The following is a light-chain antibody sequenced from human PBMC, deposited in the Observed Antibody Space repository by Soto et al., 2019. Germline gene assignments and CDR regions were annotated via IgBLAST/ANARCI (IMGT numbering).Light chain of an antibody. Sequence: QSALTQPASVSGSPGQSITISCTGTSSDVGGYNYVSWYQQHPGKAPKLLIYDVTNRPSGVSNRFSGSKSGNTASLTISGLQAEDEADYYFSSYTSSNTGVFGGGTKVTVL. V-gene: IGLV2-14*03. CDR1: SSDVGGYNY. CDR2: DVT. CDR3: SSYTSSNTGV. J-gene: IGLJ3*02.